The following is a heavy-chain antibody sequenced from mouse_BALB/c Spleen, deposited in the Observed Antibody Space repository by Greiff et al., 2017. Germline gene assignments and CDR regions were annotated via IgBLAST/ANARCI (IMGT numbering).Heavy chain of an antibody. V-gene: IGHV2-9*02. CDR3: ARDQGTTAVAAY. J-gene: IGHJ3*01. CDR2: IWAGGST. Sequence: QVQLKESGPGLVAPSQSLSITCTVSGFSLTSYGVHWVRQPPGKGLEWLGVIWAGGSTNYNSALMSRLSISKDNSKSQVFLKMNSLQTDDTAMYYCARDQGTTAVAAYWGQGTLVTVSA. CDR1: GFSLTSYG. D-gene: IGHD1-2*01.